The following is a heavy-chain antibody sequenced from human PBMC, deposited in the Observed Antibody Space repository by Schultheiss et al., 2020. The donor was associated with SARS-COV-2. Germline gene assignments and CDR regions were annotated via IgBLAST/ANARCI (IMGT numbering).Heavy chain of an antibody. J-gene: IGHJ6*02. CDR2: ISGSGGST. V-gene: IGHV3-23*01. CDR1: GFTFSSYA. Sequence: GGSLRLSCAASGFTFSSYAMSWVRQAPGKGLEWVSAISGSGGSTYYADSVKGRFTISRDNSKNTLYLQMNSLRAEDTAVYYCAKGDDSVGWAGYYYYGLDVWGQGTTVTVSS. D-gene: IGHD3-22*01. CDR3: AKGDDSVGWAGYYYYGLDV.